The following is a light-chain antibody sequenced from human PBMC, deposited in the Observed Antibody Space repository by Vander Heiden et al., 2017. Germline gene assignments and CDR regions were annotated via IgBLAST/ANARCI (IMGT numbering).Light chain of an antibody. J-gene: IGLJ2*01. CDR2: RNN. V-gene: IGLV1-47*01. CDR3: AAWDDSLSGVV. CDR1: SSNIGSNY. Sequence: QSVLTQPPSASGAPGQRVTISCSGSSSNIGSNYVFWYQQLPGTAPKLLIYRNNQWPSGVPDRFSGSKSGTSAPLAISGLRSEDEADYYCAAWDDSLSGVVFGGGTKLTVL.